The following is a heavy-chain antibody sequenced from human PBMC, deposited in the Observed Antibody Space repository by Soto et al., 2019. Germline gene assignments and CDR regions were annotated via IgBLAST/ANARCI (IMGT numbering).Heavy chain of an antibody. CDR1: GYTLTELS. Sequence: GASVKVSCKVSGYTLTELSMHWVRQAPGKGLEWMGGFDPEDGETIYAQKFQGRVTMTEDTSTDTAYMELSSLRSEDTAVYYRATGGSGSSRYYFDYWGQGTLVTVSS. CDR2: FDPEDGET. CDR3: ATGGSGSSRYYFDY. V-gene: IGHV1-24*01. J-gene: IGHJ4*02. D-gene: IGHD1-26*01.